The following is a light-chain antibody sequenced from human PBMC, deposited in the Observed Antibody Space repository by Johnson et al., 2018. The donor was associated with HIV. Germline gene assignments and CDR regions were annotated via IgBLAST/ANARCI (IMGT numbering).Light chain of an antibody. CDR2: DNN. V-gene: IGLV1-51*01. CDR3: GTWDRSLSAGV. J-gene: IGLJ1*01. CDR1: SSNIGNNY. Sequence: QSVLTQPPSVSAAPGQKVTISCSGSSSNIGNNYVSWYQQLPGTAPKLLIYDNNKRPSGIPDRFSGSKSGTSATLGIPGPPLGDEAEYYCGTWDRSLSAGVFGTGTKVTVL.